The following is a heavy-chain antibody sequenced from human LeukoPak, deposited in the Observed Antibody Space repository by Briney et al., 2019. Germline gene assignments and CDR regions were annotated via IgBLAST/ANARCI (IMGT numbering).Heavy chain of an antibody. Sequence: SEPLSLTCTVSGVPISRYYWSWLRQPPGKGLEWFGYIYYSGSTNYNPSLKSRVTISVDTSKNQFSLKLSSVTAADTAVYYCARQGAYYYDSSGLDYWGQGTLVTVSS. D-gene: IGHD3-22*01. J-gene: IGHJ4*02. CDR3: ARQGAYYYDSSGLDY. V-gene: IGHV4-59*08. CDR2: IYYSGST. CDR1: GVPISRYY.